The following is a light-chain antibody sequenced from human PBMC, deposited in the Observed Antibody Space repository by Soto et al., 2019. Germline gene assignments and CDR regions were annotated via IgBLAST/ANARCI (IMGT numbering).Light chain of an antibody. CDR2: DAS. CDR3: QQYYELPIN. CDR1: QDIDKY. J-gene: IGKJ5*01. V-gene: IGKV1-33*01. Sequence: SSQPANVRDRVTMTCQASQDIDKYLNWYQQKPGKAPKLLIDDASNLETGVPSRFSGIGSGTHFNLTIASRQPEDTAIYYCQQYYELPINFGRGTRLEI.